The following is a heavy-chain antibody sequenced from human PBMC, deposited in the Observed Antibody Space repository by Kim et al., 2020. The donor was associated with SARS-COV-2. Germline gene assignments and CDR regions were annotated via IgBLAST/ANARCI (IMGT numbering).Heavy chain of an antibody. Sequence: GGSLRLSCAASGFTFSSYAMSWVRQAPGKGLEWVSAISGSGGSTYYADSVKGRFTISRDNSKNTLYLQMNSLRAEDTAVYYCAKNHYDILTGYSSPYNYFDYWGQGTLVTVSS. J-gene: IGHJ4*02. D-gene: IGHD3-9*01. CDR1: GFTFSSYA. V-gene: IGHV3-23*01. CDR2: ISGSGGST. CDR3: AKNHYDILTGYSSPYNYFDY.